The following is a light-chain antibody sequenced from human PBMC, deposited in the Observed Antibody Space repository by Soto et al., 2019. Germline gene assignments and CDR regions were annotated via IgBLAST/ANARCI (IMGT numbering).Light chain of an antibody. CDR3: QQFNSYHRT. Sequence: AIQLTQSPSSLSASVGDRVTITCRASQGISSALAWYQQKPGQAPKLLIYDASSLESGVPSRFSGSGSGTDFTLTISSLQPEYFATYYCQQFNSYHRTFGPGTKVDIK. CDR1: QGISSA. V-gene: IGKV1-13*02. J-gene: IGKJ3*01. CDR2: DAS.